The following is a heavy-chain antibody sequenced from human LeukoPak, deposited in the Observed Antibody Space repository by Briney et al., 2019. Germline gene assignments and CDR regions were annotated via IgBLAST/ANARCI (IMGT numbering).Heavy chain of an antibody. D-gene: IGHD2-2*01. CDR3: AKVLGYCSSTSCYYYFDY. J-gene: IGHJ4*02. CDR1: GFTFSSYS. Sequence: GGSLRLSCAASGFTFSSYSMNWVRQAPGKGLEWVSSISSSSSYIYYADSVKGRFTISRDNAKNSLYLQMNSLRAEDTAVYYCAKVLGYCSSTSCYYYFDYWGQGTLVTVSS. CDR2: ISSSSSYI. V-gene: IGHV3-21*01.